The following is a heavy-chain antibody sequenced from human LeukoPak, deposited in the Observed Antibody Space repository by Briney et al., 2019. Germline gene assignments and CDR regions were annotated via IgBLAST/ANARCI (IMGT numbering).Heavy chain of an antibody. D-gene: IGHD3-3*01. J-gene: IGHJ4*02. Sequence: SGTLSLTCGVSGGSVTSTNWWTWVRQPPGKGLEWIGEVHLDGRTNYNPSLKSRLTMSVDLSENHISLKLTSVTAADTAVYYCAREGGFYRPLDYSGQGTLVTVSS. CDR2: VHLDGRT. CDR1: GGSVTSTNW. CDR3: AREGGFYRPLDY. V-gene: IGHV4-4*02.